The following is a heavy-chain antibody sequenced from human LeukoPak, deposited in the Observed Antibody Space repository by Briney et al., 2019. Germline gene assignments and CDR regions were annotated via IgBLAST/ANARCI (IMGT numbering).Heavy chain of an antibody. V-gene: IGHV1-24*01. CDR2: FDPEDGET. CDR1: GYILTELS. Sequence: SVKVSCKVSGYILTELSMHWVRQAPGKGLEWMGGFDPEDGETIYAQKFQGRVTMTEDTSTDTAYMELNSLRSEDTAVYYCATDLHRIVGATLLDYWGQGTLVTVSS. D-gene: IGHD1-26*01. J-gene: IGHJ4*02. CDR3: ATDLHRIVGATLLDY.